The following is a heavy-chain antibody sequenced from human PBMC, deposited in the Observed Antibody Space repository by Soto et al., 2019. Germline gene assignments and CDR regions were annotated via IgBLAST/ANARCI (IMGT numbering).Heavy chain of an antibody. J-gene: IGHJ6*02. CDR1: GGTFSSYA. CDR2: IIPIFGTA. Sequence: SVKVSCKASGGTFSSYAISWVRQAPGQGLEWMGGIIPIFGTANYAQKFQGRVTITADESTSTAYMELSSLRSEDTAVYYCAREARIVVVPAARNYYYYGMDVWGQGTTVTV. V-gene: IGHV1-69*01. D-gene: IGHD2-2*01. CDR3: AREARIVVVPAARNYYYYGMDV.